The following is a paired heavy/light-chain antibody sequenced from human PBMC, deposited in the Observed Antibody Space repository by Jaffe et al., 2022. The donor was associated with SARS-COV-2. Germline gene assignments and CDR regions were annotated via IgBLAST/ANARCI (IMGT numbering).Heavy chain of an antibody. CDR3: VCSSSSYYYFGMDV. D-gene: IGHD2-2*01. V-gene: IGHV3-7*03. CDR1: GFIFSSYW. J-gene: IGHJ6*02. CDR2: INQAGTEK. Sequence: EVQLVESGGGLVQPGESLRLSCVASGFIFSSYWMSWVRQAPGKGLEWVANINQAGTEKYYVASLKGRFTISRDNTKKSLYLQINNLRAEDSAVYYCVCSSSSYYYFGMDVWGQGTTVTVSS.
Light chain of an antibody. CDR3: QSADSSGTYVV. J-gene: IGLJ2*01. CDR1: ALPKQS. V-gene: IGLV3-25*03. Sequence: SYELTQPPSVSVSPGQTATITCSADALPKQSTYWYRQKPGQAPILVIYRDNERPSGIPERFSGSTSGTAVTLTISGVQAEDEADYYCQSADSSGTYVVFGGGTKLTVL. CDR2: RDN.